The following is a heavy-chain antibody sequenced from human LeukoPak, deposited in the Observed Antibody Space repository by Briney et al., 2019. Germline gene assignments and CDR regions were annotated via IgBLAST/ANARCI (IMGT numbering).Heavy chain of an antibody. Sequence: ASVKVSCKASGYTFTSYGISWVRQAPGQGLEWMGWISAYNGNTNYAQKLQGRVTMTTDTSTDTAYMELSSLRSEDTAVYYCATGYSGSYYQYFDYWGQGTLVTVSS. CDR3: ATGYSGSYYQYFDY. D-gene: IGHD1-26*01. CDR2: ISAYNGNT. CDR1: GYTFTSYG. J-gene: IGHJ4*02. V-gene: IGHV1-18*01.